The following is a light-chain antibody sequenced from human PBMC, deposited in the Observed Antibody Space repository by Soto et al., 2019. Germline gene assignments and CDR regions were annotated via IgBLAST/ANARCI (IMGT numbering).Light chain of an antibody. CDR2: EVS. CDR1: SSDVGGYKY. Sequence: QSVLTQPASVSGSPGQSITISCTGTSSDVGGYKYVSWYQQHPGKAPKVMIYEVSNRPSGVSNRFSGSKSGNTASLTISGLQAEDEADYYCSSYTSSSTIYVLGTGTKV. J-gene: IGLJ1*01. V-gene: IGLV2-14*01. CDR3: SSYTSSSTIYV.